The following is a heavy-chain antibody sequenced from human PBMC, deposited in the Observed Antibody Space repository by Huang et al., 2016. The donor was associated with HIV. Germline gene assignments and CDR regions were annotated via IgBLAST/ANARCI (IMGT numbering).Heavy chain of an antibody. CDR2: IYWDDDK. CDR1: GFSLNHKGVG. CDR3: AHIGRLGNYYMDV. J-gene: IGHJ6*03. V-gene: IGHV2-5*02. Sequence: QITLKESGPTVIKPTQTLTLTCSFSGFSLNHKGVGVGWIRQPPGKALEWLVLIYWDDDKRFTPSMKNRITITKDTSKNQVVCTMTNLDPMDTGTYYCAHIGRLGNYYMDVWGSGTTVTVSS. D-gene: IGHD7-27*01.